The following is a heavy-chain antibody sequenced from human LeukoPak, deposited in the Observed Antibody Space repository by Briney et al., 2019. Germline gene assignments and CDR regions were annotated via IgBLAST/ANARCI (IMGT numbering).Heavy chain of an antibody. J-gene: IGHJ4*02. Sequence: GGSLRLSCAASGFTFSSYWMSWVRQAPGKGLEWVANIKGDGSAKYCVDSVKGRFTITRDNAKSSLFLQMNSLRAEDTAVYYCARLVLSRSWFDDFWGQGTLVTVSS. CDR2: IKGDGSAK. V-gene: IGHV3-7*01. CDR3: ARLVLSRSWFDDF. D-gene: IGHD6-13*01. CDR1: GFTFSSYW.